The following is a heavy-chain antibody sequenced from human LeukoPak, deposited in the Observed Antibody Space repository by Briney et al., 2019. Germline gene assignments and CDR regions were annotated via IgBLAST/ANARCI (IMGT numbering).Heavy chain of an antibody. CDR2: IHYSGST. CDR3: ARLVLGATAYSDC. Sequence: SETLSLTCTVSGGSISSYYWTWIRQPPGKGLEWIGYIHYSGSTNYNPSLKNRVTISVDKSKNQFSLKLSSVTAADTAVYYCARLVLGATAYSDCWGQGTLVTVSS. D-gene: IGHD1-26*01. V-gene: IGHV4-59*08. J-gene: IGHJ4*02. CDR1: GGSISSYY.